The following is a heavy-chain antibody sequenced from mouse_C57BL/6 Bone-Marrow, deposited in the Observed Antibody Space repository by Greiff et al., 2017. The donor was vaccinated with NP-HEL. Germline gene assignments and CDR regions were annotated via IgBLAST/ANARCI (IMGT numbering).Heavy chain of an antibody. D-gene: IGHD1-1*01. CDR1: GYAFSSSW. CDR2: IYPGDGDT. V-gene: IGHV1-82*01. J-gene: IGHJ2*01. Sequence: LEESGPELVKPGASVKISCKASGYAFSSSWMNWVKQRPGKGLEWIGRIYPGDGDTNYNGKFKGKATLTADKSSSTAYMQLSSLTSEDSAVYFCARTLFITTVVRYFDYWGQGTTLTVSS. CDR3: ARTLFITTVVRYFDY.